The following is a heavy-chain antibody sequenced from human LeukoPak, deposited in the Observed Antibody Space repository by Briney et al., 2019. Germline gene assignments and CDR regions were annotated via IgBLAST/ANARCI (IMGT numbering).Heavy chain of an antibody. Sequence: KTSETLSLTCTVSGGSISSYYWSWIRQPPGKGLEWIEYIYYSGSTNYNPSLKSRVTISVDTSKNQFSLKLSSVTAADTAVYYCARGAAVAGTDYWGQGTLVTVSS. D-gene: IGHD6-19*01. CDR1: GGSISSYY. CDR2: IYYSGST. V-gene: IGHV4-59*01. J-gene: IGHJ4*02. CDR3: ARGAAVAGTDY.